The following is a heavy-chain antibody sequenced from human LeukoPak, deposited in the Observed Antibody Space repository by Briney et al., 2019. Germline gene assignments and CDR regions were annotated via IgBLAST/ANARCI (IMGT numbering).Heavy chain of an antibody. V-gene: IGHV4-34*01. D-gene: IGHD6-19*01. CDR2: INHSGST. CDR3: ARFSGYYYYYMDA. CDR1: GGSFSGYY. Sequence: SETLSLTCAVYGGSFSGYYWSWIRQPPGKGLEWIGEINHSGSTNYSPSLKSRVTMSVDTSKNQFSLKLSSVTAADTAVYYCARFSGYYYYYMDAWGKGTTVTVSS. J-gene: IGHJ6*03.